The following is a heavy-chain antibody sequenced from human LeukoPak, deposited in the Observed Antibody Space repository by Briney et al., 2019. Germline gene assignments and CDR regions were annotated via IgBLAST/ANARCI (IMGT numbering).Heavy chain of an antibody. D-gene: IGHD3-10*01. CDR1: GFIFSNYW. CDR3: ARELAGHYYGSGSSFDY. CDR2: INTDGSYT. J-gene: IGHJ4*02. Sequence: PGGSLRLSCAASGFIFSNYWMHWVRQSTGKGLVWVSRINTDGSYTSYADSVKGRFTISRDNAKNSLYLQMNSLRAEDTAVYYCARELAGHYYGSGSSFDYWGQGTLVTVSS. V-gene: IGHV3-74*01.